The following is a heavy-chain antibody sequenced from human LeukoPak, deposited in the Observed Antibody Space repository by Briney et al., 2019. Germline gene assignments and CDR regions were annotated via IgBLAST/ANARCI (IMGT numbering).Heavy chain of an antibody. CDR3: AKFITSGTYYYFDY. V-gene: IGHV3-53*01. D-gene: IGHD1-26*01. CDR2: IYVGGET. CDR1: GFTVTDNY. J-gene: IGHJ4*02. Sequence: GGSLRLSCAASGFTVTDNYMNWVRQSSGKGLEWVSVIYVGGETNYANCVKGRFTISTDNSKNTLYLKVNGLRAEDTAIYYCAKFITSGTYYYFDYWGQGTLVTVSS.